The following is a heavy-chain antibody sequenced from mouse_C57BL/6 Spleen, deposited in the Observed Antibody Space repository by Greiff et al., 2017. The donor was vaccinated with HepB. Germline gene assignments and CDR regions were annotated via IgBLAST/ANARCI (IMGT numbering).Heavy chain of an antibody. Sequence: QVQLQQPGAELVRPGSSVKLSCKASGYTFTSYWMHWVKQRPIQGLEWIGNIDPSDSETHYNQKFKDKATLTVDKSSSTAYMQLSSLTSEDSAVYYCARGDYPYAMDYWGQGTSVTVSS. CDR3: ARGDYPYAMDY. D-gene: IGHD1-1*02. CDR1: GYTFTSYW. J-gene: IGHJ4*01. CDR2: IDPSDSET. V-gene: IGHV1-52*01.